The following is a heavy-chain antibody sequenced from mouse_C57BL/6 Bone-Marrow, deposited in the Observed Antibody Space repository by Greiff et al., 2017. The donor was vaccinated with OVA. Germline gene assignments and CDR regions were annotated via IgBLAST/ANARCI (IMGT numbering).Heavy chain of an antibody. CDR3: ARDHGSSGSSRPWFAY. J-gene: IGHJ3*01. V-gene: IGHV5-4*01. CDR2: ISDGGSYT. CDR1: GFTFSSYA. D-gene: IGHD1-1*01. Sequence: EVQLVESGGGLVKPGGSLKLSCAASGFTFSSYAMSWVRQTPEKRLEWVATISDGGSYTYYPDNVKGRFTISRDNAKNNLNLQMSHLKSEDTAMYYCARDHGSSGSSRPWFAYWGQGTLVTVSA.